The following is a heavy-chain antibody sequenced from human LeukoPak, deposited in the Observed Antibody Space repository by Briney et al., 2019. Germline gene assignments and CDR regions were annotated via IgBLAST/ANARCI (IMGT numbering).Heavy chain of an antibody. J-gene: IGHJ6*02. CDR1: GGSISSSSYY. CDR3: ARDWGARNYYYGMDV. CDR2: IYYSGNT. Sequence: SETLSLTCTVSGGSISSSSYYWGWIRQPPGKGLEWIGSIYYSGNTYYNPSLKSRVTISVDTSKNQFSLKLSSVTAADTAVYHCARDWGARNYYYGMDVWGQGTTVTVSS. V-gene: IGHV4-39*07. D-gene: IGHD1-26*01.